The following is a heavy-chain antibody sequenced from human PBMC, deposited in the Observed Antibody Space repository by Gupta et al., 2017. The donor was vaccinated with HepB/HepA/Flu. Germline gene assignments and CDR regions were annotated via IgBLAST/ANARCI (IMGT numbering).Heavy chain of an antibody. J-gene: IGHJ6*02. CDR3: AKAGGLRPYHYGMDV. CDR2: ISGSGGST. D-gene: IGHD5/OR15-5a*01. Sequence: EVQLLESGGGLVQPGGSLRLSCADSGFTFSSYAMSWVRQAPGKGLEWVSAISGSGGSTYYADSVKGRFTISRDNSKNTLYLQMNSLRAEDTAVYYCAKAGGLRPYHYGMDVWGQGTTVTVSS. CDR1: GFTFSSYA. V-gene: IGHV3-23*01.